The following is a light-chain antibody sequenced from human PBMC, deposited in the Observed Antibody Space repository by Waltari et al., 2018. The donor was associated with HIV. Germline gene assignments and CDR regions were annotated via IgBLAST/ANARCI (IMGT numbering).Light chain of an antibody. Sequence: QVVVTQEPSLSVSPGGTVTVTCASVTGSVSKNHYPHWIQLKPGHTPRTLIYDTEKRHPWTPGRFAGSLIGGRAALMLAGALPDDEADYYCLLSYSGVRVFGGGTKLTV. CDR3: LLSYSGVRV. J-gene: IGLJ3*02. CDR2: DTE. V-gene: IGLV7-46*01. CDR1: TGSVSKNHY.